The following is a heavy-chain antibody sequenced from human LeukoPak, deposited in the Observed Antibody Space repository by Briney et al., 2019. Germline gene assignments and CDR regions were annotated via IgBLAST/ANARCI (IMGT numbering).Heavy chain of an antibody. CDR1: GFTFSSYA. CDR3: ARSEHSSSSFDY. J-gene: IGHJ4*02. V-gene: IGHV3-21*01. D-gene: IGHD6-6*01. Sequence: GGSLRLSCTASGFTFSSYAMNWVRQAPGKGLEWVSYISSSSTHIYYADSVKGRFTISRDNARNSLYLQMNSLRAEDTAIYYCARSEHSSSSFDYWGQGTLVTVSS. CDR2: ISSSSTHI.